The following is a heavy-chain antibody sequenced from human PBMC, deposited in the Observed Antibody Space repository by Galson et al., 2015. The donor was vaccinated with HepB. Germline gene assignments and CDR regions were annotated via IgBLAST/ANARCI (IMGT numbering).Heavy chain of an antibody. V-gene: IGHV3-23*01. CDR1: GFTFSSYA. CDR3: AKDSPGYCSSTSCYAGLNYFDY. D-gene: IGHD2-2*01. J-gene: IGHJ4*02. Sequence: SLRLSCAASGFTFSSYAMSWVRQAPGKGLEWVSAISGSGGSTYYADSVKGRFTISRDNSKNTLYLQMNSLRAEDTAVYYCAKDSPGYCSSTSCYAGLNYFDYWGQGTLVTVSS. CDR2: ISGSGGST.